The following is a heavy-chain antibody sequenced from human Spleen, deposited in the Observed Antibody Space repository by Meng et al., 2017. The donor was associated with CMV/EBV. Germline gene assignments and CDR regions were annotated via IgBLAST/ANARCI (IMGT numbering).Heavy chain of an antibody. J-gene: IGHJ5*02. Sequence: GGSLRLSCAASGFTFSSYGMHWVRQAPGKGLEWVAFIRYDGANKYYSESVKGRFTISRDFSKNTLSLQMNGLRGEDTALYFCARDTSSFWSPLHPWGQGTVVTVSS. V-gene: IGHV3-30*02. CDR1: GFTFSSYG. CDR3: ARDTSSFWSPLHP. CDR2: IRYDGANK. D-gene: IGHD3-3*01.